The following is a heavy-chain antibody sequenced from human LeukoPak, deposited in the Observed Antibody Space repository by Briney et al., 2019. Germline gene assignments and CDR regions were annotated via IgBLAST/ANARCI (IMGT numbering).Heavy chain of an antibody. Sequence: GGSLRLSCAASGFTFDDYGMSWVRQAPGKGLEWVSGINWNGGSTGYADSVKGRFTIPRDNAKNSLYLQMNSLRAEDTALYYCARDSPDYYDSSGYPNWGQGTLVTVSS. J-gene: IGHJ4*02. D-gene: IGHD3-22*01. CDR2: INWNGGST. CDR3: ARDSPDYYDSSGYPN. CDR1: GFTFDDYG. V-gene: IGHV3-20*04.